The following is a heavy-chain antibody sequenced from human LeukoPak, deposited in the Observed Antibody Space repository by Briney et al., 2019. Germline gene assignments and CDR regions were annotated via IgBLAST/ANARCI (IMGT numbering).Heavy chain of an antibody. J-gene: IGHJ4*02. D-gene: IGHD6-6*01. Sequence: PGGSMRLSCTASGFTFGDYAMSWVRQAPGKGLEWVGFIRSKAYGGTTECAASVKGRFTISRDDSKSIAYLQMNSLKTEDTAVYYCTTEYSSSRAPDYWGQGTLVTVSS. CDR1: GFTFGDYA. CDR3: TTEYSSSRAPDY. CDR2: IRSKAYGGTT. V-gene: IGHV3-49*04.